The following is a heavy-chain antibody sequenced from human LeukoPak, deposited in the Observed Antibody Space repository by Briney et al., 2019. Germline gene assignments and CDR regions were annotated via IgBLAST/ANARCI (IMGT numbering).Heavy chain of an antibody. CDR1: GFTFSSYE. Sequence: QPGGSLRLSCAASGFTFSSYEMNSVRQAPGKGVEWVSYISSSGGTMYYADSVRGRFTISRDNARNSLYLQMNSLRAEDTAVYYCARKYSSSWSGFDPWGQGTLVTVSS. CDR2: ISSSGGTM. CDR3: ARKYSSSWSGFDP. J-gene: IGHJ5*02. D-gene: IGHD6-13*01. V-gene: IGHV3-48*03.